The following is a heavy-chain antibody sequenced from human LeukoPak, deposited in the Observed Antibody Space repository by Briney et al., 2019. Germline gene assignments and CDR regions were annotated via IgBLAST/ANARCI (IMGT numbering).Heavy chain of an antibody. CDR1: GFTFSTYG. CDR3: ARDTRGFGEFVY. J-gene: IGHJ4*02. D-gene: IGHD3-10*01. CDR2: IRYDGSNK. V-gene: IGHV3-30*02. Sequence: GGSLRLSYAASGFTFSTYGMHWVRQAPGKGLEWVAFIRYDGSNKYYADSVKGRFTISRDNSKNTLYLQMNSLRAEDTAVYYCARDTRGFGEFVYWGQGTLVTVSS.